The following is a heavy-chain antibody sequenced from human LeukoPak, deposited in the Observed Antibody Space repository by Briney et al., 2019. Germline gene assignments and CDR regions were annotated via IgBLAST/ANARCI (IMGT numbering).Heavy chain of an antibody. D-gene: IGHD5-24*01. V-gene: IGHV3-23*01. CDR3: AKEMATKTPLYYYYYGMDV. CDR2: ISGSGGST. Sequence: PPGGSLRLSCAASGFTFSSYAMSWVRQAPGKGLEWVSAISGSGGSTYYADSVKGRFTISRDNSKNTLYLQMNSLRAEDTAVYYCAKEMATKTPLYYYYYGMDVWGQGTTVTVSS. J-gene: IGHJ6*02. CDR1: GFTFSSYA.